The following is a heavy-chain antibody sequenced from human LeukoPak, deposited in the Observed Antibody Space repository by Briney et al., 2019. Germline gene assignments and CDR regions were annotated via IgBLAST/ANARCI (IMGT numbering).Heavy chain of an antibody. V-gene: IGHV3-53*01. CDR2: IYSGGST. CDR1: GFTASSNY. Sequence: GGSLRLSCAASGFTASSNYMTWVRQTPGKGLEWVSVIYSGGSTYYADSVKGRFTISRDNSKNTLYLQMNSLRVEDTAVYYCARVGEGAAKDWGQGTLVTVSS. CDR3: ARVGEGAAKD. J-gene: IGHJ4*02. D-gene: IGHD1-26*01.